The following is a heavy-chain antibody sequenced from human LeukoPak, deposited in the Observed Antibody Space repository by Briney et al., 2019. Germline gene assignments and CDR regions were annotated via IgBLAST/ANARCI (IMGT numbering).Heavy chain of an antibody. Sequence: ASVKVSCKASGYTFTNYAMNWVRQAPGQGLEWMGWINTNTGNPTYAQGFTGRFVFSLDTSVSTAYLQISSLEAEDTAVYYCAILPVGATSYWGQGTLVTVSS. J-gene: IGHJ4*02. V-gene: IGHV7-4-1*02. CDR3: AILPVGATSY. D-gene: IGHD1-26*01. CDR2: INTNTGNP. CDR1: GYTFTNYA.